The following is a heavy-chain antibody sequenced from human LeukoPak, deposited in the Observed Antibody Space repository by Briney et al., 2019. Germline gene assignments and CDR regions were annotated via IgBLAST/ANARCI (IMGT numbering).Heavy chain of an antibody. CDR3: AKKELRSPAPFDY. V-gene: IGHV3-23*01. CDR2: IIGRGGST. Sequence: GGSLRLSCGASGFTFSSYGMSWVRQAPGKGLEWVSAIIGRGGSTYYADSVKGRFTISRDNSKNTLYLHMNSLIAEDTAVYYCAKKELRSPAPFDYWGQGTLVTVSS. CDR1: GFTFSSYG. D-gene: IGHD1-26*01. J-gene: IGHJ4*02.